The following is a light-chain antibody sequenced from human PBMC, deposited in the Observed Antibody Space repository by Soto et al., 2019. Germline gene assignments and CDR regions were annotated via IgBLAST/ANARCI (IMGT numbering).Light chain of an antibody. J-gene: IGKJ1*01. CDR1: QSVSSN. CDR2: GAS. Sequence: EIVMTQSPATLYVSPGERATLSFRASQSVSSNFAWYQQKPGQAPRLLIYGASTRATCIPARFSGSGSGTEFTLTISSLQSEDFAVYYCQQYNNWPPWTCGQGTKVQIK. V-gene: IGKV3-15*01. CDR3: QQYNNWPPWT.